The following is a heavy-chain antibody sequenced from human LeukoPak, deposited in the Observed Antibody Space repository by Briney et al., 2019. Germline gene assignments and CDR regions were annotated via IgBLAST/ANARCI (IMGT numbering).Heavy chain of an antibody. Sequence: GGSLRLSCAASGFTFSSYWMHWVRQAPGKGLVWVSRINSDGSSTTYADPVKGRFTVSRDNAKNTLYLQMNSLRAEDTAVYYCVLGGKQLARYITPKYYFDYWGQGTLVTVSS. D-gene: IGHD4-23*01. CDR3: VLGGKQLARYITPKYYFDY. V-gene: IGHV3-74*01. CDR1: GFTFSSYW. CDR2: INSDGSST. J-gene: IGHJ4*02.